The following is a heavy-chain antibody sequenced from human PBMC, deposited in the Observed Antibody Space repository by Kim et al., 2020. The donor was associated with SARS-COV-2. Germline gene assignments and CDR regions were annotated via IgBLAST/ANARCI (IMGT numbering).Heavy chain of an antibody. V-gene: IGHV3-21*01. Sequence: GGSLRLSCAASGFTFSSYSMNWVRQAPGKGLEWVSSISSSSSYIYYADSVKGRFTISRDNAKNSLYLQMNSLRAEDTAVYYCARSGYRGMIVFFDYWGQGTLVTVSS. CDR1: GFTFSSYS. CDR2: ISSSSSYI. D-gene: IGHD3-22*01. J-gene: IGHJ4*02. CDR3: ARSGYRGMIVFFDY.